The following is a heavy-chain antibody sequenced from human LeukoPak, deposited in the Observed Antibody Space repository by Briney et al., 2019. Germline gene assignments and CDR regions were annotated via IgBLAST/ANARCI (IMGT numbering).Heavy chain of an antibody. Sequence: SETLSLTCAVTGDSVITRAYYWGWIRQPPGKGLEWIGSVYYTGVTLYNAYFQSRVTISMDMSRNQFSLNLASVTAADTAVYYCARHRISWYWFDPWGQGTLVTISS. J-gene: IGHJ5*02. CDR1: GDSVITRAYY. D-gene: IGHD6-13*01. CDR2: VYYTGVT. CDR3: ARHRISWYWFDP. V-gene: IGHV4-39*07.